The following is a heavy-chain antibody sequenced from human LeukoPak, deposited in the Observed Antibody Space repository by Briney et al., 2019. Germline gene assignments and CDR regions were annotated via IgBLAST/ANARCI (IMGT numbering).Heavy chain of an antibody. CDR3: ARISHFDWFFDY. CDR2: IDWDDDK. D-gene: IGHD3-9*01. CDR1: GFSLTTGGMR. Sequence: SGPTLVNPTQTLTLTCTSSGFSLTTGGMRVNWIRQPPGKALEWLARIDWDDDKFYSTSLRTRLTISKDTSKNQVVLTMTNMDPVDTATYYCARISHFDWFFDYWGQGILVTVSS. V-gene: IGHV2-70*04. J-gene: IGHJ4*02.